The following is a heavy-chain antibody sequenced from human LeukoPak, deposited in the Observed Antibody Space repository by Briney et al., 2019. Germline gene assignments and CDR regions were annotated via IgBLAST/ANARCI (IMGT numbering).Heavy chain of an antibody. V-gene: IGHV5-51*01. CDR1: GYSFTRSW. CDR2: IFPGDSDT. J-gene: IGHJ4*02. CDR3: ARSGSGGLSDY. Sequence: GQSLKISCTGSGYSFTRSWIGWVRQIPGKGLEWMGIIFPGDSDTRYSTSPQGQVAISADKSISTANPQWTSHKASDTAINYCARSGSGGLSDYWGQGTLVTVSS. D-gene: IGHD3-10*01.